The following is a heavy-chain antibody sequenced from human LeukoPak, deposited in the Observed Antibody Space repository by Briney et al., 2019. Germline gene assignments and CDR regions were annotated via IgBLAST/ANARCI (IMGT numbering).Heavy chain of an antibody. J-gene: IGHJ5*02. CDR3: ARDTYTYYDILTGYNWFDP. Sequence: ASVKVSCKASGYTFTSYGISWVRQAPGQGLEWMGWISAYNGNTNYAQKLQGRVTMTTDTSTSTAYMELRSLRSDDTAVYYCARDTYTYYDILTGYNWFDPWGQGTLVTVSS. D-gene: IGHD3-9*01. V-gene: IGHV1-18*01. CDR2: ISAYNGNT. CDR1: GYTFTSYG.